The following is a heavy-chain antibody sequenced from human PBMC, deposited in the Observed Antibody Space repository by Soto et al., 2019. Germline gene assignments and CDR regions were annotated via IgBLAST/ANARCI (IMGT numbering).Heavy chain of an antibody. CDR1: GGSFSGYY. J-gene: IGHJ6*02. CDR2: INHSGST. D-gene: IGHD2-15*01. CDR3: ARVQLGYCSGGSCYPYWYYYYGMDV. Sequence: LSLTCAVYGGSFSGYYWSWIRQPPGKGLEWIGEINHSGSTNYNPSLKSRVTISVDTSKNQFSLKLSSVTAADTAVYYCARVQLGYCSGGSCYPYWYYYYGMDVWGQGTTVTVSS. V-gene: IGHV4-34*01.